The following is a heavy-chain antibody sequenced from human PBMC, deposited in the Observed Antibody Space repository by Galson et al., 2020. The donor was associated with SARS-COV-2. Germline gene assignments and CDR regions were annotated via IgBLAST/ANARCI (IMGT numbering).Heavy chain of an antibody. J-gene: IGHJ4*02. V-gene: IGHV3-15*01. CDR2: IKSKTDGGTT. CDR1: GFTFSNAW. CDR3: TSNYYDYVWGSYRRD. Sequence: GGPLRLSCAASGFTFSNAWMSWFRQAPGKGLEWVGRIKSKTDGGTTDYASPVKGRFTIPRDDSKNTLYLQMNSLKTEYTAVYYCTSNYYDYVWGSYRRDWGQGTLVTVSS. D-gene: IGHD3-16*02.